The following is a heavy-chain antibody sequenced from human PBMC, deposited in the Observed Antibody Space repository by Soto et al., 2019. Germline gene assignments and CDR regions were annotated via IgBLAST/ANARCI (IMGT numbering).Heavy chain of an antibody. CDR2: IYYSGST. CDR3: ARDRYGDYDGYYYGMDV. Sequence: QVQLQESGPGLVKPSQTLSLTCTVSGGSISSGGYYWSWIRQHPGKGLEWIGYIYYSGSTYYNPSLMSRVTISVDTSKNQFSLKLSSVTAADTAVYYCARDRYGDYDGYYYGMDVWGQGTTVTVSS. J-gene: IGHJ6*02. V-gene: IGHV4-31*03. CDR1: GGSISSGGYY. D-gene: IGHD4-17*01.